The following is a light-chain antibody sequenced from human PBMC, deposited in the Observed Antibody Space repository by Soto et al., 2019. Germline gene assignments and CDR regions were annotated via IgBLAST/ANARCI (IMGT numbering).Light chain of an antibody. Sequence: QSALTQPASASGSPGQSITISCTGTSSDVGAFNFVSWYQQHPGKAPKLMIYDVRHRPSGVSDRFSGSKSGNTASLTIYGLQAEDEADYYCTSHTTTSPPVLFGGGTKLTVL. CDR3: TSHTTTSPPVL. CDR1: SSDVGAFNF. CDR2: DVR. V-gene: IGLV2-14*03. J-gene: IGLJ2*01.